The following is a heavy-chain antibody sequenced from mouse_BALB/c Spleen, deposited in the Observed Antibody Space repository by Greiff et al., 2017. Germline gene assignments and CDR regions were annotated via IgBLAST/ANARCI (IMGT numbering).Heavy chain of an antibody. CDR3: VGDYYSDYWYFDV. D-gene: IGHD2-12*01. J-gene: IGHJ1*01. CDR1: GFTFNTYA. Sequence: EVMLVESGGGLVQPKGSLKLSCAASGFTFNTYAMNWVRQAPGKGLEWVARMRSKSNNYATYYADSVKDRFTISRDDSQSMLYLQMNNLKTEDTAMYYCVGDYYSDYWYFDVWGAGTTVTVSS. V-gene: IGHV10-1*02. CDR2: MRSKSNNYAT.